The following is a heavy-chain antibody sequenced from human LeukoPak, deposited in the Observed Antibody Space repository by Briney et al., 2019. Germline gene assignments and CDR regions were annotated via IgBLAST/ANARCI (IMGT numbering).Heavy chain of an antibody. Sequence: SVKVSCKASGGTFSSYAISWVRQAPGQGLEWMGGIIPIFGTANYAQKFQGRVTITADKSTSTAYMELSSLRSEDTAVYYCASFGVVHYYYYYYMDVWGKGTTVTISS. CDR1: GGTFSSYA. CDR3: ASFGVVHYYYYYYMDV. J-gene: IGHJ6*03. V-gene: IGHV1-69*06. CDR2: IIPIFGTA. D-gene: IGHD3-3*01.